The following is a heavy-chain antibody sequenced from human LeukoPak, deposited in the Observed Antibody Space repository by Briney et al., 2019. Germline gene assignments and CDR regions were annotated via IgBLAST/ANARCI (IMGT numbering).Heavy chain of an antibody. Sequence: GESLKISCKGSGYKFTNYWIGWVRQMPGKGLEWMAIIFPGDSDTRYSPSFQGQVTISADKSISTAYLQWSSLKASDTAMYYCASAGSITMVRGVPPHDAFDIWGQGTMVTVSS. V-gene: IGHV5-51*01. D-gene: IGHD3-10*01. CDR2: IFPGDSDT. J-gene: IGHJ3*02. CDR3: ASAGSITMVRGVPPHDAFDI. CDR1: GYKFTNYW.